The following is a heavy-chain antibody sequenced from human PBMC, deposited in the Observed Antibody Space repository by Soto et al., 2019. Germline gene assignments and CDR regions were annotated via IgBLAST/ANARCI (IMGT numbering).Heavy chain of an antibody. CDR3: AEDLTSRSSDYYFDY. D-gene: IGHD6-6*01. V-gene: IGHV3-30*18. CDR1: GFTFSNYG. CDR2: ISYSGNDY. J-gene: IGHJ4*02. Sequence: GGSLRFSCAAFGFTFSNYGIHWVRQALGKGLEWVAVISYSGNDYHYADSVKGRFTISRDNSKNTLYLQMNSLRAEDTAVYYCAEDLTSRSSDYYFDYWGQGTLVTVSS.